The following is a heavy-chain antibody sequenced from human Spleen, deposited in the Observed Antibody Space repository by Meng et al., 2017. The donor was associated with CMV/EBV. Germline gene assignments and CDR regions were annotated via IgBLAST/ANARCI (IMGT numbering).Heavy chain of an antibody. J-gene: IGHJ6*02. CDR3: ASICSSTSCPYYGMDV. CDR2: ISWNSGSI. Sequence: GGSLRLSCAASGLTFDDYAMHWVRQAPGKGLEWVSGISWNSGSIGYADSVTGRFTISRDSAKNSLYLQMDSLRADDTAVYYCASICSSTSCPYYGMDVWGQGTTVTVSS. D-gene: IGHD2-2*01. CDR1: GLTFDDYA. V-gene: IGHV3-9*01.